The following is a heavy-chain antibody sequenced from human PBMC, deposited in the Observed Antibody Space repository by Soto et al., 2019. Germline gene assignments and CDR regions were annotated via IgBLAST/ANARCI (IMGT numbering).Heavy chain of an antibody. V-gene: IGHV4-38-2*01. Sequence: SETPSLTCAVSGEYISNGYYWAWIRQPPGKWLEWIGNIYYSGTTNYNPSLKSRVTIAVDTSKNQFSLKLSSVTAADTAVYYCARGLDYGGNASESSRFDPWGQGALVTVSS. D-gene: IGHD4-17*01. J-gene: IGHJ5*02. CDR2: IYYSGTT. CDR3: ARGLDYGGNASESSRFDP. CDR1: GEYISNGYY.